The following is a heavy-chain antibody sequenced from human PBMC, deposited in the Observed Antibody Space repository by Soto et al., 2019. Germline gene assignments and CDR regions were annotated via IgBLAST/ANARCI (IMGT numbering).Heavy chain of an antibody. J-gene: IGHJ3*02. D-gene: IGHD3-22*01. CDR3: ARVTKSGYHDAFDI. V-gene: IGHV4-31*02. CDR2: IYYSGST. Sequence: NPGKGLEWIGYIYYSGSTYYNPSLKSRVTISVDTSKNQFSLKLSSVTAADTAVYYCARVTKSGYHDAFDIWGQGTMVTVPS.